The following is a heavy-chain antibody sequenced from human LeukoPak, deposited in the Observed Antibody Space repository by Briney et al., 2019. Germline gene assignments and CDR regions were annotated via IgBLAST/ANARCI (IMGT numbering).Heavy chain of an antibody. CDR2: IYHSGST. Sequence: SETLSLTCTVSGGSISSYYWSWIRQPPGKGLERIGYIYHSGSTNYNPSLQSRVTISVDTSKNQFSLNLNSVTAADTAVYYCARGGAARLHFQNWGQGTLVTVSS. D-gene: IGHD6-6*01. V-gene: IGHV4-59*01. CDR1: GGSISSYY. CDR3: ARGGAARLHFQN. J-gene: IGHJ1*01.